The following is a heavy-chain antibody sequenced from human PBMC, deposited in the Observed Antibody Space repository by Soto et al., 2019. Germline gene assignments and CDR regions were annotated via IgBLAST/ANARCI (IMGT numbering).Heavy chain of an antibody. CDR2: TRNKANSYTT. V-gene: IGHV3-72*01. CDR1: GFTVSDHY. J-gene: IGHJ4*02. D-gene: IGHD1-26*01. Sequence: SGGSLRLSCAASGFTVSDHYMDWVRQAPGKGLEWVGRTRNKANSYTTEYAASVKGRFTISRDDSKNSLYLQMNSLKTEDTAVYFCTRAWSGSYFSIGYWGQGALVTAPQ. CDR3: TRAWSGSYFSIGY.